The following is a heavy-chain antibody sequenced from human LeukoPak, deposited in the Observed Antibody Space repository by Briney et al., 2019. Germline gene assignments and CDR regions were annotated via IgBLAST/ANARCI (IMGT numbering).Heavy chain of an antibody. D-gene: IGHD2-8*02. Sequence: SETLSLTRTVSGGSISSYYWSWIRQPPGKGLEWIAYISDIGSINYNPSLKSRATISLDTSKNQFSLKLSSVTAADTAVYYCAGHHPRNTVDFWGQGTLVTVSS. CDR2: ISDIGSI. CDR3: AGHHPRNTVDF. J-gene: IGHJ4*02. CDR1: GGSISSYY. V-gene: IGHV4-59*08.